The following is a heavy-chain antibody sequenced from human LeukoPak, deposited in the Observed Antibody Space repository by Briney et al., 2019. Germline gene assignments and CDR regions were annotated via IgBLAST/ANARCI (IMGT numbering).Heavy chain of an antibody. V-gene: IGHV3-48*03. CDR3: AELGITMIGGV. CDR2: ISSSGSTI. Sequence: GSLRLSCAASGFTFSSYEMNWVRQAPGKGLEWVSYISSSGSTIYYADTVKGRFTISRDNAKNSLYLQMNSLRAEDTAVYYCAELGITMIGGVWGKGTTVTISS. J-gene: IGHJ6*04. CDR1: GFTFSSYE. D-gene: IGHD3-10*02.